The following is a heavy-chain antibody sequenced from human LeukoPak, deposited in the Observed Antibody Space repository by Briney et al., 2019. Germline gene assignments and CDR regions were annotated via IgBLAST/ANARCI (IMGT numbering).Heavy chain of an antibody. J-gene: IGHJ6*02. CDR1: GGSISSYY. Sequence: SETLSLTCTVSGGSISSYYWSWIRQPPGKGLEWIGYIYYSGSTNYNPSLKSRVTISVDTSKNQFSLKLSSVTAADTAVYYCARRKTGYGLDVWGQGTTVTVSS. CDR3: ARRKTGYGLDV. V-gene: IGHV4-59*08. CDR2: IYYSGST.